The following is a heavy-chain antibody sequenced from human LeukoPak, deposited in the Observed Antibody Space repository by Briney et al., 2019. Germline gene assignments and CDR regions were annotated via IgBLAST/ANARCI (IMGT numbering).Heavy chain of an antibody. Sequence: GGSLRLPCAASGFTFSSYEMNWVRQAPGKGLEWVSYISSSGSTIYYADSVKGRLTISRDNAKNSLYLQMNSLRAEDTAVYYCARRYSSSWYSYDYWGQGTLVTVSS. D-gene: IGHD6-13*01. CDR1: GFTFSSYE. J-gene: IGHJ4*02. CDR2: ISSSGSTI. V-gene: IGHV3-48*03. CDR3: ARRYSSSWYSYDY.